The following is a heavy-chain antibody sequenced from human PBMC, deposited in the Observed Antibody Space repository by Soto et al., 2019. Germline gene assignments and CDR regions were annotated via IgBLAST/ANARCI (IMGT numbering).Heavy chain of an antibody. Sequence: EVQLVESGGGLDQPGGSLRLSCAASGFTVSSNYMSWVRQAPGKGLDWVSVIYGDGSTYYADSVKGRFTISRHNSKNTLYLQMNSLRPEDTAVYYCARGSSGYGYDAFDIWGQGTMVTVSS. CDR3: ARGSSGYGYDAFDI. CDR1: GFTVSSNY. CDR2: IYGDGST. V-gene: IGHV3-53*04. D-gene: IGHD5-12*01. J-gene: IGHJ3*02.